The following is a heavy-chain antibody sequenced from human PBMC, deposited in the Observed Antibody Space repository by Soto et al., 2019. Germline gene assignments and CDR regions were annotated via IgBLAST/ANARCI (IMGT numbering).Heavy chain of an antibody. V-gene: IGHV3-33*01. D-gene: IGHD3-22*01. Sequence: GGSLRLSCAASGFTFSSYCIHWVRQAPCKGLEWVAVIWYDGINKYYADSVKGRFTISSDNSKNTLYLQMNSLRAEDTAVYYCARNPYSSAYFLDYCGQGTLVTVSS. CDR3: ARNPYSSAYFLDY. J-gene: IGHJ4*02. CDR1: GFTFSSYC. CDR2: IWYDGINK.